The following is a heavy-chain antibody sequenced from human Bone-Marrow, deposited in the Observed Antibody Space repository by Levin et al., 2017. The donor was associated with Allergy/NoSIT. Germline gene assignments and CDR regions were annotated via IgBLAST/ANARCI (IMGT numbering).Heavy chain of an antibody. CDR1: GGSISSSSYY. J-gene: IGHJ4*02. D-gene: IGHD3-9*01. Sequence: SETLSLTCTVSGGSISSSSYYWGWIRQPPGKGLEWIGSIYYSGSTYYNPSLQSRVTISVDTSKNQFSLKLSSVTAADTSVYYCARLPHHYDILTGDHPDDYWGQGTLVTVSS. CDR2: IYYSGST. CDR3: ARLPHHYDILTGDHPDDY. V-gene: IGHV4-39*01.